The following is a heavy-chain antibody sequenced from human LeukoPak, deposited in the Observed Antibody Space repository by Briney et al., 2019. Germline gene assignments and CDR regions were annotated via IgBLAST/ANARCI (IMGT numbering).Heavy chain of an antibody. D-gene: IGHD3-3*01. CDR1: GFTFSSYA. Sequence: GRYLRLSCAASGFTFSSYAMHWVRQAPGKGLEWVAVISYDGSNKYYADSVKGRFTISRDNSKNTLYLQMNSLRAEDTAVYYCARSGRWSGYVSDPDNWFDPWGQGTLVTVSS. V-gene: IGHV3-30-3*01. CDR2: ISYDGSNK. CDR3: ARSGRWSGYVSDPDNWFDP. J-gene: IGHJ5*02.